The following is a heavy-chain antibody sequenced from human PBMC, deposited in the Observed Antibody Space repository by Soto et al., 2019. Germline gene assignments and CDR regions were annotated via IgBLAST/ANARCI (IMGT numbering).Heavy chain of an antibody. V-gene: IGHV3-23*01. CDR1: GFTFSSYA. CDR2: IRGSGGST. Sequence: GGSLRLSCAASGFTFSSYAMSWVRQAPGKGLEWVSNIRGSGGSTYYEDSVKGRFTISRDNSKNTLYLQMNSLRAEDTAVYYCAKDPPRISAAAHHDAFDIWGQGTMVTVSS. D-gene: IGHD6-13*01. J-gene: IGHJ3*02. CDR3: AKDPPRISAAAHHDAFDI.